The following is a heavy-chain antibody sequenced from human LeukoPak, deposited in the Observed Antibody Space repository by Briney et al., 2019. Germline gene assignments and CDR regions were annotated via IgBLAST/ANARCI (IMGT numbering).Heavy chain of an antibody. D-gene: IGHD3-22*01. CDR1: GGSFSGYY. CDR3: ARAGKTYYYDSSGYFIGAPVY. V-gene: IGHV4-31*11. J-gene: IGHJ4*02. CDR2: IYYSGST. Sequence: PSETLSLTCAVSGGSFSGYYWSWIRQPPGKGLEWIGYIYYSGSTYYNPSLKSRVTISVDTSKNQFSLKLSSVTAADTAVYYCARAGKTYYYDSSGYFIGAPVYWGQGTLVTVSS.